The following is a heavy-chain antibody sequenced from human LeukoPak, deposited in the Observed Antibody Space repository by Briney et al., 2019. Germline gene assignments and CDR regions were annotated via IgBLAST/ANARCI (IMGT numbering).Heavy chain of an antibody. V-gene: IGHV3-15*01. CDR2: SKSKTDGGTT. J-gene: IGHJ5*02. Sequence: GGSLRLSCAGSGFTLSSAWMTWVRQAPGEGLEWVGLSKSKTDGGTTDYAAPVKGRFTISRDDSKNTLYLQMNSLKTEDTAVYYCAKYCISADCYANWFGPWGQGTLVTVSS. D-gene: IGHD2-2*01. CDR3: AKYCISADCYANWFGP. CDR1: GFTLSSAW.